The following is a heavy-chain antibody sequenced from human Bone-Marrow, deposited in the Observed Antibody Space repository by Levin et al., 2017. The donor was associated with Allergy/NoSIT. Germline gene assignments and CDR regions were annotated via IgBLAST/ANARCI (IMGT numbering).Heavy chain of an antibody. CDR2: INPNSGGT. Sequence: ASVKVSCKASGYTFTGYYMHWVRQAPGQGLEWMGRINPNSGGTNYAQKFQGRVTMTRDTSISTAYMELSRLRSDDTAVYYCARDRSSGRFRGPFDYWGQGTLVTVSS. V-gene: IGHV1-2*06. CDR3: ARDRSSGRFRGPFDY. CDR1: GYTFTGYY. J-gene: IGHJ4*02. D-gene: IGHD6-13*01.